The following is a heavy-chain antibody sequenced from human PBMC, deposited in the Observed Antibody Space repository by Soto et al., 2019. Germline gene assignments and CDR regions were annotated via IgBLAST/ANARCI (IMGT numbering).Heavy chain of an antibody. CDR3: AKLDTDFGMDV. CDR2: ISWNSGRI. CDR1: GFTFDDYA. J-gene: IGHJ6*02. V-gene: IGHV3-9*01. D-gene: IGHD5-18*01. Sequence: EVQLVESGGGLVQPGRSLRLSCAASGFTFDDYAMHWVRQVPGKGLEWVSGISWNSGRINYADSVKGRFAISRDNAKNSLYLQMNSLRPEDTALYYGAKLDTDFGMDVWGQGTTVTVSS.